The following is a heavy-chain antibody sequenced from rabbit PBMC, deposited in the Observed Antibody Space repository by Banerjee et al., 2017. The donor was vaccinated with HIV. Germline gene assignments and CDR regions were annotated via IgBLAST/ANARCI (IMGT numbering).Heavy chain of an antibody. Sequence: QQQLVESGGGLVQPGGSLKLSCKASGFDFSSYGVNWVRQAPGKGLEWIGCISTGDGITYYASWVNGRFTISKTSSTTVTLQMTSLTAADTATYFCGRDRDGDAGYGSLALWGPGTLVTVS. CDR1: GFDFSSYG. D-gene: IGHD6-1*01. J-gene: IGHJ4*01. CDR2: ISTGDGIT. CDR3: GRDRDGDAGYGSLAL. V-gene: IGHV1S39*01.